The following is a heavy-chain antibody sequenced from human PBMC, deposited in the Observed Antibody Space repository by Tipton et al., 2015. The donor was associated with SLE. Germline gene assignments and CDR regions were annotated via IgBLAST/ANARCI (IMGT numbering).Heavy chain of an antibody. J-gene: IGHJ4*02. CDR3: ACAPECGDPNYYFDY. Sequence: TLSLTCTLYRGSFSGYSWGWIRQPPGKGLEWIAIISHTESTYYNPSLKSRVTISPDTSKNQFSLNLSSVTAADTAVYFCACAPECGDPNYYFDYWGQGTLVTVSP. CDR2: ISHTEST. D-gene: IGHD4-17*01. CDR1: RGSFSGYS. V-gene: IGHV4-59*05.